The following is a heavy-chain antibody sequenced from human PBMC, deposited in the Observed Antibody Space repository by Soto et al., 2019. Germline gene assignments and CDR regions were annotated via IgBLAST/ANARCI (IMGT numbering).Heavy chain of an antibody. CDR3: ARHGSN. CDR1: GVSISNSSYY. CDR2: FYYSGIT. J-gene: IGHJ4*02. V-gene: IGHV4-39*01. Sequence: QLQLQESGPGLVKPSETLSLTCTVPGVSISNSSYYWGWIRRPPGKGLEWIGTFYYSGITYYNPSLKSRVTISVDTSKNQFSLKLTSVTAADTAVYYCARHGSNWGQGTLVTVSS.